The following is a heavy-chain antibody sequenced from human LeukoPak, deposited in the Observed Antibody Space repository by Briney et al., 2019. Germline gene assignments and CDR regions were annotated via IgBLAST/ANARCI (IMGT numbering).Heavy chain of an antibody. CDR3: ARAGFYASWNQYYYYHYMDV. Sequence: PSETLSLTCTVSGGSISSYYWSWIRQPPGKGLEWIGYIHYSGSSNYNPSLKSRVTISVDTSKNQFSLKLASVTAADTAVYYCARAGFYASWNQYYYYHYMDVWGTGTTVTVSS. CDR2: IHYSGSS. CDR1: GGSISSYY. D-gene: IGHD2/OR15-2a*01. J-gene: IGHJ6*03. V-gene: IGHV4-59*01.